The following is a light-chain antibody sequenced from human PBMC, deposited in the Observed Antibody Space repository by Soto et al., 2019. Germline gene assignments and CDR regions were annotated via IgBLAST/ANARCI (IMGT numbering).Light chain of an antibody. J-gene: IGKJ1*01. CDR3: QQYNQWPGT. CDR2: GAS. CDR1: QSIGSN. V-gene: IGKV3-15*01. Sequence: EIVLTQYPDTLSVSPGESATLSCRASQSIGSNLAWYQQKPGQSPRLLIYGASSRATGVPVRFSGSGSGVGFTLTIGGLQSEDFAVYHCQQYNQWPGTFGQGTKVDIK.